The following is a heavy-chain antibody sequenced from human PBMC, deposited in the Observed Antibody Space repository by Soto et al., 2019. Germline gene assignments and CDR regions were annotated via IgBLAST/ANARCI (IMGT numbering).Heavy chain of an antibody. J-gene: IGHJ4*02. V-gene: IGHV4-34*01. CDR1: GGSFSGYY. Sequence: SETLSLTCAVYGGSFSGYYWSWIRQPPGKGLEWIGEINHSGSTNYNPSLKSRVTISVDTSKNQFSLKLSSVTAADTAVYYCAGSGYIWGSYRYYYFDYWGQGTLVTVSS. CDR3: AGSGYIWGSYRYYYFDY. CDR2: INHSGST. D-gene: IGHD3-16*02.